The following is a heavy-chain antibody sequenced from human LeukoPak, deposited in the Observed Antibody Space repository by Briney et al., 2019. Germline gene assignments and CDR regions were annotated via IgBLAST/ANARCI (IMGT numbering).Heavy chain of an antibody. J-gene: IGHJ4*02. CDR3: VRDFNWAFDY. CDR2: TRYRSTWNT. V-gene: IGHV6-1*01. CDR1: GDSVSSKSVS. D-gene: IGHD7-27*01. Sequence: SQTLSLTCAISGDSVSSKSVSWNWIRQPPSRGLEYLGRTRYRSTWNTFYSSSVQGRVTINADTSRNQVSLRLNSVTPEDTALYYCVRDFNWAFDYWGQGTLVTVSS.